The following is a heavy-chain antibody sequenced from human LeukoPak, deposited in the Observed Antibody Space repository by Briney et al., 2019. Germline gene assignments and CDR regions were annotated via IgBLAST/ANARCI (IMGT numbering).Heavy chain of an antibody. Sequence: KPSETLSLTCTVSGGSISSSSYYWGWIRQPPGKGLEWIGSIYYRGSTYYNTSLKSRVTISVDTSKNQFSLKLSSVTAADTAVYYCARLRSLLWFGELNDWGQGTLVTVSS. D-gene: IGHD3-10*01. J-gene: IGHJ4*02. CDR1: GGSISSSSYY. V-gene: IGHV4-39*01. CDR3: ARLRSLLWFGELND. CDR2: IYYRGST.